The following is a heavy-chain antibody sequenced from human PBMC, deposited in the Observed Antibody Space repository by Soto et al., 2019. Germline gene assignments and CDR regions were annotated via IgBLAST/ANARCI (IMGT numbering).Heavy chain of an antibody. CDR3: ARGWGYDSNDYYYAY. CDR2: IIPIFGTA. D-gene: IGHD3-22*01. V-gene: IGHV1-69*01. Sequence: QVQLVQSGAEVRKPGSSVKVSCKASGGTFSRHAISWMRPAPGQGLEWMGGIIPIFGTANHAQKFQGRVTIIADESTSTVYMELSSLRSEDTAMYYCARGWGYDSNDYYYAYWGQGTLVIVSS. J-gene: IGHJ4*02. CDR1: GGTFSRHA.